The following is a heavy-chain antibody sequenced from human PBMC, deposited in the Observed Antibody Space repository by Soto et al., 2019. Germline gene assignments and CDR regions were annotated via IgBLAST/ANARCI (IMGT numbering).Heavy chain of an antibody. CDR3: ARDRSSSSWYSEYFYGMDV. CDR1: GDSVSSNSAA. V-gene: IGHV6-1*01. D-gene: IGHD6-13*01. J-gene: IGHJ6*02. CDR2: TYYRSKWYN. Sequence: SQTLSLTCAISGDSVSSNSAAWNWIRQSPSRGLEWLGRTYYRSKWYNDYAVSVKSRITINPDTSKNQFSLQLNSVTPEDTDVYYFARDRSSSSWYSEYFYGMDVGGQGTTVTVSS.